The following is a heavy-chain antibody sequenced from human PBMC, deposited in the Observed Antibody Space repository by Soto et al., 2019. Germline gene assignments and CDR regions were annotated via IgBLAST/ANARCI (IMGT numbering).Heavy chain of an antibody. CDR2: INHSGSA. CDR3: ARWYGDYGLYYYYYGMDV. J-gene: IGHJ6*02. CDR1: GGSFSCYY. V-gene: IGHV4-34*01. Sequence: SETLSLTCAVYGGSFSCYYWSWIRQPPGKGLEWIGEINHSGSANYNPSLKSRVTISVDTSKNQFSLKLSSVTAADTAVYYCARWYGDYGLYYYYYGMDVWGQGTTVTVSS. D-gene: IGHD4-17*01.